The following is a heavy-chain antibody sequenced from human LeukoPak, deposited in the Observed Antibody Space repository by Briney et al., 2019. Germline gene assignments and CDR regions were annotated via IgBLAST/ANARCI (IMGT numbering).Heavy chain of an antibody. Sequence: PGGSLRLSCATSGFMFSYYSIPWVRQAPGRGLEWVSYISNGGRTIYYADSVRGRFTISRDNAKNSVYLQMNSLRAEDTAVYYCARERMRLFGDHWGQGTLVTVSS. J-gene: IGHJ4*02. CDR3: ARERMRLFGDH. V-gene: IGHV3-48*01. D-gene: IGHD3-3*01. CDR1: GFMFSYYS. CDR2: ISNGGRTI.